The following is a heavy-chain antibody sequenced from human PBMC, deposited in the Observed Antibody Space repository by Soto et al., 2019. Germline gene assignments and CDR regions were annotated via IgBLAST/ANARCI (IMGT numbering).Heavy chain of an antibody. Sequence: ASVKVSCKASGYTFTSYDINWVRQATGQGLEWMGWMNPNSGNTGYAQKFQGRVTMTRNTSISTAYMELSSLRSEDTAVYYCARDYYYDSSGYSLYYGMDVWGQGTMVTVSS. J-gene: IGHJ6*02. CDR3: ARDYYYDSSGYSLYYGMDV. CDR2: MNPNSGNT. CDR1: GYTFTSYD. D-gene: IGHD3-22*01. V-gene: IGHV1-8*01.